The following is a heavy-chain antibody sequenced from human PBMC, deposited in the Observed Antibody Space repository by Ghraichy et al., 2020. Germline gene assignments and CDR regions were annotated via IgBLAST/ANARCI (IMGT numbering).Heavy chain of an antibody. V-gene: IGHV3-23*01. CDR2: ISGSGTST. Sequence: GGSLRLSCAVSGFTFSNYAMSWVRQAPGKGLEWVSGISGSGTSTQYADSAKGRFTISRDNSKNTLYLQMNSLRAEDTAVYYCVKDLSRSRQVWSFGPRPTKYEMDVWGQGTTVTVSS. D-gene: IGHD5-18*01. CDR1: GFTFSNYA. J-gene: IGHJ6*02. CDR3: VKDLSRSRQVWSFGPRPTKYEMDV.